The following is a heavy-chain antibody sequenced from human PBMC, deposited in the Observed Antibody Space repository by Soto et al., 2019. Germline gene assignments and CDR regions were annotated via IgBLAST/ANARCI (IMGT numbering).Heavy chain of an antibody. D-gene: IGHD3-10*01. CDR1: GYTFTNYY. Sequence: QVELVQPGAEVKRPGASVKLSCKASGYTFTNYYIHWVRQAPGPGLGWMGRINPSYGSTDYGQRFQGRVTMTRDTSTSTVYMDVSSLRSDDTAVYYCARSIITTRGFDAVDIWGQGTTVSVS. CDR2: INPSYGST. J-gene: IGHJ3*02. CDR3: ARSIITTRGFDAVDI. V-gene: IGHV1-46*01.